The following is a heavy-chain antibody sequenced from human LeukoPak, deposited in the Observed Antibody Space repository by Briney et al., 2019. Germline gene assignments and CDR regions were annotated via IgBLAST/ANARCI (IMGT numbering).Heavy chain of an antibody. CDR1: GFTFSSYA. V-gene: IGHV3-23*01. CDR3: AKDRHSYRYGVVFDY. D-gene: IGHD5-18*01. CDR2: ISGSGGST. Sequence: GGSLRLSCAASGFTFSSYAMSWVRQAPEKGLEWVSAISGSGGSTYYADSVKGRFTISRDNSKNTLYLQMNSLRAEDTAVYYCAKDRHSYRYGVVFDYWGQGTLVTVSS. J-gene: IGHJ4*02.